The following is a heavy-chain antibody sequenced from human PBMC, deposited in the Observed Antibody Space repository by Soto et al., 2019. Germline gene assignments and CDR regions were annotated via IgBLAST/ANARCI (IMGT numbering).Heavy chain of an antibody. CDR2: INHSGST. D-gene: IGHD3-9*01. J-gene: IGHJ4*02. CDR3: ARMGKLRYFDWLFDNYFDY. Sequence: QVQLQQWGAGLLKPSETLSLTCAVYGGSFSGYYWSWIRQPPGKGLEWIGEINHSGSTNYNPSLKSRVTISVDTSKNQFSLKLSSVTAADTAVYYCARMGKLRYFDWLFDNYFDYWGQGTLVTVSS. CDR1: GGSFSGYY. V-gene: IGHV4-34*01.